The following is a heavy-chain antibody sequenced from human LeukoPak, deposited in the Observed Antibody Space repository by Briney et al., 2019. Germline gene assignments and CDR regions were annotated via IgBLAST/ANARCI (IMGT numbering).Heavy chain of an antibody. CDR3: ARGPRGLYYQLYYYYMDV. D-gene: IGHD2-2*01. CDR1: GFTFSSYS. CDR2: ISTGGDTA. V-gene: IGHV3-48*01. Sequence: PGGSLRLSCAASGFTFSSYSMNWVRQAPGKGLEWLSYISTGGDTAYYADSVKGRFTSSRDNAKNFLYLQMNSLRAEDTALYHCARGPRGLYYQLYYYYMDVWGKGTTVTVSS. J-gene: IGHJ6*03.